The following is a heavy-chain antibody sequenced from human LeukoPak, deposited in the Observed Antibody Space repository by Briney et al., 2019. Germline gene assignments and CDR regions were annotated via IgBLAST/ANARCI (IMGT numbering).Heavy chain of an antibody. J-gene: IGHJ4*02. CDR3: GFRTAFDY. V-gene: IGHV3-23*01. Sequence: PGGSLRLSCAASGFTFSSYTMSWVRQAPGKGLEWVSAISDSGGSTSYADSVRGRFTISRDNSKNTLYLQMNSLRAEDTAVYYCGFRTAFDYWGQGTLVTVSS. D-gene: IGHD5-18*01. CDR1: GFTFSSYT. CDR2: ISDSGGST.